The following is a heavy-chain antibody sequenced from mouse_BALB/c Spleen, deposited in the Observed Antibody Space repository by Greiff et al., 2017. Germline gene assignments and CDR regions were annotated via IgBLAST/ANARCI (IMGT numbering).Heavy chain of an antibody. J-gene: IGHJ2*01. Sequence: DVQLQESGAELVKPGASVKLSCTASGFNIKDTYMHWVKQRPEQGLEWIGRIDPANGNTKYDPKFQGKATITADTSSNTAYLQLSSLTSEDTAVYYCAADSSGYTTYFDYWGQGTTLTVSS. V-gene: IGHV14-3*02. CDR2: IDPANGNT. CDR3: AADSSGYTTYFDY. D-gene: IGHD3-2*01. CDR1: GFNIKDTY.